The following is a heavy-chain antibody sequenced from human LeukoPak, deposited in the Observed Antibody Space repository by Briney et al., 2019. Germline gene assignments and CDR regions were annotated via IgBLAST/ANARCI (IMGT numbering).Heavy chain of an antibody. Sequence: SETLSLTCAVSGYSISSGYYWGWIRQPPGKGLEWIGSIYHSGSTYYNPSLKSRVTISVDTSKNQFSLKLSSVTAADTAVYSCARHGLVEMALDYWGQGTLVTVSS. J-gene: IGHJ4*02. CDR3: ARHGLVEMALDY. CDR1: GYSISSGYY. D-gene: IGHD5-24*01. CDR2: IYHSGST. V-gene: IGHV4-38-2*01.